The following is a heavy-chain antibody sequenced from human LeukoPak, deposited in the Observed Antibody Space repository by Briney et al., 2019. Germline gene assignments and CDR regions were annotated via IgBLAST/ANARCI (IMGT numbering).Heavy chain of an antibody. J-gene: IGHJ4*02. Sequence: SETLSLTCAVYGGSFSGYYRSWIRQPPGKGLEWIGEINHSGSTNYNPSLKSRVTISVDTSKNQFSLKLSSVTAADTAVYYCARLWEKRIAAAGPRFDYWGQGTLVTVSS. CDR3: ARLWEKRIAAAGPRFDY. D-gene: IGHD6-13*01. V-gene: IGHV4-34*01. CDR2: INHSGST. CDR1: GGSFSGYY.